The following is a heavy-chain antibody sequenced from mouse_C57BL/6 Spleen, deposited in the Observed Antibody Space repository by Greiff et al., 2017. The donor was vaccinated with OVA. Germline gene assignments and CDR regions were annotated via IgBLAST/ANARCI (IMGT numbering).Heavy chain of an antibody. CDR2: IYPGSGST. D-gene: IGHD2-4*01. CDR1: GYTFPSYW. V-gene: IGHV1-55*01. CDR3: ARENYDYDGAWFAY. J-gene: IGHJ3*01. Sequence: QVQLQQPGAELVKPGASVKMSCKASGYTFPSYWITWVKQRPGQGLEWIGDIYPGSGSTNYNEKFKSKATLTVDTSSSTAYMQLSSLTSEDSAVYYCARENYDYDGAWFAYWGQGTLVTVSA.